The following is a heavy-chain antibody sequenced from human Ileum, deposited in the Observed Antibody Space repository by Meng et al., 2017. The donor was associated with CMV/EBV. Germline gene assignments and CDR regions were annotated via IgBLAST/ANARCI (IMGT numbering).Heavy chain of an antibody. CDR2: ISSSGNTI. D-gene: IGHD2-2*01. J-gene: IGHJ4*02. CDR1: GFTFSDYY. V-gene: IGHV3-11*01. Sequence: SGFTFSDYYMSWIRQAPGKGLEWVSYISSSGNTIHYADSVKGRFTISRDNAKNSLDLQMNSLRAEDTAVYYCVRVGEGVLPAATGYWGQGTLVTVSS. CDR3: VRVGEGVLPAATGY.